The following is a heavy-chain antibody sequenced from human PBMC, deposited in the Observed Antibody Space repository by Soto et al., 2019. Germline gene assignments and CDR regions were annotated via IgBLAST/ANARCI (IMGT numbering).Heavy chain of an antibody. V-gene: IGHV1-3*01. D-gene: IGHD1-26*01. CDR3: ARERITGSYYDAFDI. Sequence: ASVKVSCKASGYTFTSYAMHWVRQAPGQRLEWMGWINAGNGNTKYSQKFQGRVTITRDTSASTAYMELSSLRSEDTAVYYCARERITGSYYDAFDIWGQGTMVTVSS. CDR1: GYTFTSYA. J-gene: IGHJ3*02. CDR2: INAGNGNT.